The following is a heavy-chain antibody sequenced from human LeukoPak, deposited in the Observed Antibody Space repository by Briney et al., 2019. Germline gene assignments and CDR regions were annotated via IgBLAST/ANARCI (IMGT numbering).Heavy chain of an antibody. Sequence: PGESLKISCKGSGYTFNNYWIGWVRQMPGKGLECMGIIYPGDSAITYSPSFQGQVTISADKSISTAYLQWSSLKASDTAMYYCARQKTYSNYDYWGQGTLVTVSS. J-gene: IGHJ4*02. D-gene: IGHD4-11*01. V-gene: IGHV5-51*01. CDR2: IYPGDSAI. CDR1: GYTFNNYW. CDR3: ARQKTYSNYDY.